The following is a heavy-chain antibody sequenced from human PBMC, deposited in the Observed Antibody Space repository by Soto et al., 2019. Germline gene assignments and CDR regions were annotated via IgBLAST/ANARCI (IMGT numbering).Heavy chain of an antibody. J-gene: IGHJ6*02. CDR3: ARDYQLRTTPRPYYYGMDV. CDR2: IYYSGST. D-gene: IGHD3-16*01. Sequence: PSETLSLTCTVSGGSISSYYLSWIRQPPGTGLEWIGYIYYSGSTNYNPSLKSRVTISVDTSKNQFSLKLSSVTAADTAVYYCARDYQLRTTPRPYYYGMDVWGQGTTVTVSS. V-gene: IGHV4-59*01. CDR1: GGSISSYY.